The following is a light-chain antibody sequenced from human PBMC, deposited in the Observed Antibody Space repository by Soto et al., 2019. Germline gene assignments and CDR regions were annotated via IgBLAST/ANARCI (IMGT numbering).Light chain of an antibody. CDR3: QQSYSTPLT. CDR1: QSISSY. Sequence: DIQMTQSPSSLSASVGDRVTITCRASQSISSYLNWYQQKPGKAPNLLIYAASSLQSGVPSRFSGSGSGTDFTLSISSRQPEDFATYYCQQSYSTPLTFGGGTKVEIK. J-gene: IGKJ4*01. CDR2: AAS. V-gene: IGKV1-39*01.